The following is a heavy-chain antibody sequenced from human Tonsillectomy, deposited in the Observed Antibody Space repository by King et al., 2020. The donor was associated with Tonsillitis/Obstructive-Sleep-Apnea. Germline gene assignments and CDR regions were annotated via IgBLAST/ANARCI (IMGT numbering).Heavy chain of an antibody. CDR3: ARPNMVRGVIGGDYFDY. D-gene: IGHD3-10*01. CDR2: MSYDGSNK. J-gene: IGHJ4*02. CDR1: GFTFSSYA. Sequence: VQLVESGGGVVQPGRSLRLSCAASGFTFSSYAMHWVRQAPGKGLEWVAVMSYDGSNKYYAASVKGRFTISRDNRKNTLYLQMNSLRAEDTAEYYWARPNMVRGVIGGDYFDYWGQGTLVTVSS. V-gene: IGHV3-30*04.